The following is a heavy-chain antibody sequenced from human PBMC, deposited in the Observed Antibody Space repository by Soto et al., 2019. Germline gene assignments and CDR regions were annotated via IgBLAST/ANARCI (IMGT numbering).Heavy chain of an antibody. V-gene: IGHV3-7*05. CDR2: IHPDGSVK. J-gene: IGHJ4*02. CDR3: ARLRFTALVRDFDN. CDR1: GFSFSSYW. Sequence: EVQLVESGGGLVQPGESLRLSCVASGFSFSSYWMSWVRPAPGKGLEWVANIHPDGSVKYYVYSVKGRFTISRDNDKSSFYLQMDNLRADDSAVYYCARLRFTALVRDFDNWGQGTLVTVAA. D-gene: IGHD5-18*01.